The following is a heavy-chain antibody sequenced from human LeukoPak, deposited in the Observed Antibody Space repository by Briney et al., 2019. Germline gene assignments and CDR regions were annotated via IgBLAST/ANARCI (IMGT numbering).Heavy chain of an antibody. CDR1: GFTFRSYW. D-gene: IGHD1-1*01. J-gene: IGHJ6*01. V-gene: IGHV3-7*01. Sequence: GGSLRLSCAVSGFTFRSYWMSWVRQAPGKGLEWVANIKQGGSEKYYVDSEGGRFTISRDNAKNSLYVQMNSLRAEDTAVYYCARENWNDGCDYYYCGMDVWGEGATVTVSS. CDR2: IKQGGSEK. CDR3: ARENWNDGCDYYYCGMDV.